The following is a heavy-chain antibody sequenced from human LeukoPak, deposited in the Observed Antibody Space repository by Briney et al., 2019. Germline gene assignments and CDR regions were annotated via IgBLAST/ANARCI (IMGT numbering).Heavy chain of an antibody. CDR3: AKDLSRIAAAGLDY. J-gene: IGHJ4*02. Sequence: PGGSLRLSCAASGFTFSSYGMSWVRQAPGKGLEWVSAISGSGGSTYYADSVKGRFTISRDNSKNTLYLQMNSLRAEDTAVYCCAKDLSRIAAAGLDYWGQGTLVTVSS. CDR2: ISGSGGST. V-gene: IGHV3-23*01. D-gene: IGHD6-13*01. CDR1: GFTFSSYG.